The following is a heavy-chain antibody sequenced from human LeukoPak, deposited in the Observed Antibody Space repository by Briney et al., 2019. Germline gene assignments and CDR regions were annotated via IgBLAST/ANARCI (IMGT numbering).Heavy chain of an antibody. CDR3: ARDRHLDY. D-gene: IGHD3-3*02. Sequence: GGSLRLSCVASGFTFGSYSMNWVRKAPGKGLEWVSSISSSGSYIYYAGSVKGRFALSRDNAKNSLFLQMNSLRAEDTAVYYCARDRHLDYWGQGTLVSVSS. V-gene: IGHV3-21*01. CDR2: ISSSGSYI. J-gene: IGHJ4*02. CDR1: GFTFGSYS.